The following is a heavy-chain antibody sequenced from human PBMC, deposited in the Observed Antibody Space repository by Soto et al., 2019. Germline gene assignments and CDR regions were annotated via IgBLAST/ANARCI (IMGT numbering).Heavy chain of an antibody. CDR3: ARQFNFDF. CDR2: IYPGDSDT. CDR1: GYTFTNYW. Sequence: GESLKISCRGSGYTFTNYWIGWVRQMPGKGLEWMGIIYPGDSDTTYSPSFQGQVTISADKSINTAYLQWSSLKTSDTAMYYCARQFNFDFWGQGTLVTVSS. J-gene: IGHJ4*02. V-gene: IGHV5-51*01.